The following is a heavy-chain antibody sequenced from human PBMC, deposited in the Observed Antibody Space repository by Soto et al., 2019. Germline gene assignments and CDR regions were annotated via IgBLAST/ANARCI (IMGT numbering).Heavy chain of an antibody. CDR2: IIPIFGTA. Sequence: SVKVSCKASGGTFSSYAISWVRQAPGQGLEWMGGIIPIFGTANYAQKFQGRVTITADESTSTAYMELSSLRSEDTAVYYCARLYYYGSGSYYNPFDYWGQGTLVTVTS. D-gene: IGHD3-10*01. V-gene: IGHV1-69*13. J-gene: IGHJ4*02. CDR3: ARLYYYGSGSYYNPFDY. CDR1: GGTFSSYA.